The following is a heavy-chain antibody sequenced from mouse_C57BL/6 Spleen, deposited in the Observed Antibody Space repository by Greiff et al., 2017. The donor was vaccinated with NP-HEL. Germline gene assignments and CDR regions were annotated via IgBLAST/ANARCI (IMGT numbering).Heavy chain of an antibody. CDR3: ARYHYYGSSWYFDV. D-gene: IGHD1-1*01. Sequence: DVKLQESGPGLAKPSQTLSLTCSVTGYSITSDYWNWIRKFPGNKLEYMGYISYSGSTYYNPSLKSRISITRDTSKNQYYLQLNSVTTEDTATYYGARYHYYGSSWYFDVWGTGTTVTVSS. J-gene: IGHJ1*03. CDR1: GYSITSDY. CDR2: ISYSGST. V-gene: IGHV3-8*01.